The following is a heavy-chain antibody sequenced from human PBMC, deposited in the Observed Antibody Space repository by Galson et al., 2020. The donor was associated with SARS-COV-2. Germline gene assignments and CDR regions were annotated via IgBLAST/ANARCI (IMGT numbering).Heavy chain of an antibody. CDR2: SLWDNDK. Sequence: KMSGPTLVKPTQTLTLTCTFSGFSLHTSGVGVGWIRQPPGKALEWLALSLWDNDKWYSPSLKSRLNINNDASKNQVVLTMTNMDPVDTATYYCAHSSGWAVTGHNWLDPWGQGTLVTVSS. CDR3: AHSSGWAVTGHNWLDP. J-gene: IGHJ5*02. CDR1: GFSLHTSGVG. D-gene: IGHD1-20*01. V-gene: IGHV2-5*02.